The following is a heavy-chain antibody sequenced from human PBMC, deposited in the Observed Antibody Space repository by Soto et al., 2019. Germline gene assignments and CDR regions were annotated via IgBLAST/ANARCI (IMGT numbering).Heavy chain of an antibody. CDR1: GFTFSSYA. D-gene: IGHD5-18*01. V-gene: IGHV3-23*01. CDR3: AKDGYSYRYPSYFDY. J-gene: IGHJ4*02. Sequence: GGSLRLSCAASGFTFSSYAMSWVRQAPGKGLEWVSGISGSGGGTYYADSVKGRLTISRDNSKNTLYLQMNSLRAEDTAVYYCAKDGYSYRYPSYFDYWGQGTLVTVAS. CDR2: ISGSGGGT.